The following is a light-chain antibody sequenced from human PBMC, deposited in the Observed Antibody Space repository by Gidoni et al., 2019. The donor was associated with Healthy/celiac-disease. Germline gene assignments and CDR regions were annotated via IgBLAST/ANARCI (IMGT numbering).Light chain of an antibody. CDR3: QQYNSYPMCS. Sequence: DIQMTQSPSTLSASVGDRVTITCRASQSISSWLAWYQQKPGKAPKLLIYKASSLESWVPSRFSGSGSGTEFTLTISSLQPDDFATYYCQQYNSYPMCSFGQGTKLEIK. J-gene: IGKJ2*04. V-gene: IGKV1-5*03. CDR2: KAS. CDR1: QSISSW.